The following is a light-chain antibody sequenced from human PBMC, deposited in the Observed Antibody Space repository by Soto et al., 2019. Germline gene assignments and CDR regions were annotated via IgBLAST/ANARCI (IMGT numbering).Light chain of an antibody. Sequence: EIVLTQSPGTLSLSPGERATLSCRASQSVSSSYLAWYQQKPGQAPRLLIYGASSRATGIPDRFSGSGSRTDFTLTISRLEPEDFAVYYCQQYGSSRTWTFGQGTKVDIK. J-gene: IGKJ1*01. V-gene: IGKV3-20*01. CDR1: QSVSSSY. CDR2: GAS. CDR3: QQYGSSRTWT.